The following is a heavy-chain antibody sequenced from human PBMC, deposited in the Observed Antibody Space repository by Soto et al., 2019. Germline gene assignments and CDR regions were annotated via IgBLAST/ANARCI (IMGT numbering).Heavy chain of an antibody. J-gene: IGHJ3*02. CDR1: GFTSSGYD. V-gene: IGHV3-23*01. D-gene: IGHD2-8*02. Sequence: PGGSLRLACAASGFTSSGYDMSWVRQAPGKGLEWVSTILVDGGTFYVGSVKGRFTISRNNSEKTAYLQLKSHTSGETSHYYYAKAAATGGGAFDICGQGTMVTVSS. CDR3: AKAAATGGGAFDI. CDR2: ILVDGGT.